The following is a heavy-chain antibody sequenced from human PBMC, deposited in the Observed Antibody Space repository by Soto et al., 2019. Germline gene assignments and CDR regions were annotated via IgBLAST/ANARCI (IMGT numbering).Heavy chain of an antibody. CDR2: IYYSGST. CDR3: ARSRRSYRGYALGWFDP. D-gene: IGHD5-12*01. CDR1: GGSISSGDYY. V-gene: IGHV4-30-4*01. Sequence: QVQLQESGPGLVKPSQTLSLTCTVSGGSISSGDYYWSWIRQPPGKGLEWIGYIYYSGSTYYNPSLKSRVTISVDKSKNPFSLKLSSVTAADTAVYYCARSRRSYRGYALGWFDPWGQGTLVTVSS. J-gene: IGHJ5*02.